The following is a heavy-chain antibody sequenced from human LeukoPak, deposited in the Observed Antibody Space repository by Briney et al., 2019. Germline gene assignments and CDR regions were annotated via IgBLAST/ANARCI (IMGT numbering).Heavy chain of an antibody. Sequence: APVKVSCKASGYTFTSYGISWVRQAPGQGLEWMGTISPSGGYTSYAQKLQGRVTMTRDTSTSTVYMEMSSLRSEDTALYYCAREGGSSSWYDYWGQGTLVTVSS. D-gene: IGHD6-13*01. CDR1: GYTFTSYG. CDR3: AREGGSSSWYDY. J-gene: IGHJ4*02. V-gene: IGHV1-46*04. CDR2: ISPSGGYT.